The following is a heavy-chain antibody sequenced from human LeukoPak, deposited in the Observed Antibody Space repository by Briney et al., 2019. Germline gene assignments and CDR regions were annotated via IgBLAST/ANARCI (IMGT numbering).Heavy chain of an antibody. V-gene: IGHV3-23*01. Sequence: GRSLRLSCAASGFTFNNYAMGWVRQAPGKGLEWVSTLSGNSAGAYYAGSVKGRFSISRDNSRNSLFLQMNGLRAEDTAVYYCAKTRHQIAILDFWGQGILDAVSS. CDR1: GFTFNNYA. CDR2: LSGNSAGA. CDR3: AKTRHQIAILDF. D-gene: IGHD2-21*01. J-gene: IGHJ4*02.